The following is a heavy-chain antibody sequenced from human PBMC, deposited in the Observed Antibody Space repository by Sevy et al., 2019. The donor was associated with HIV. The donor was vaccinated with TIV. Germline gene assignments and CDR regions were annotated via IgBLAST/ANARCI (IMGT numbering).Heavy chain of an antibody. CDR3: ARLGGDIVVVPAAEDYYYYGMDV. Sequence: GESLKISCKGSGYSFTSYWIGWVRQMPGKGLEWMGIIYPGDSDTRYSPSFQGQVTIPADKSISTAYLQWSILKASDTAMYYCARLGGDIVVVPAAEDYYYYGMDVWGQGTTVTVSS. D-gene: IGHD2-2*01. J-gene: IGHJ6*02. CDR2: IYPGDSDT. V-gene: IGHV5-51*01. CDR1: GYSFTSYW.